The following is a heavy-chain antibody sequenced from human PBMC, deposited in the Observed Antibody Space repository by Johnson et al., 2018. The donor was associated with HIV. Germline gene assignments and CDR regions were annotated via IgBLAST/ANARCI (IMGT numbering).Heavy chain of an antibody. V-gene: IGHV3-30*03. CDR1: GFTFSSYG. Sequence: QMLLVESGGGVVQPGRSLRLSCAASGFTFSSYGMHWVRQAPGKGLEWVAVISYDGSNKYYADSVKGRFTISRDNSKNTLYLQMNSLRAEDTAVYYCASPLEAAAGPMDAFDIGGQGTMVTVSS. CDR2: ISYDGSNK. D-gene: IGHD6-13*01. J-gene: IGHJ3*02. CDR3: ASPLEAAAGPMDAFDI.